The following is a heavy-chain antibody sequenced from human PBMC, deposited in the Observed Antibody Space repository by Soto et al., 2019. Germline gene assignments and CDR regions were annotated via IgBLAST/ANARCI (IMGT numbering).Heavy chain of an antibody. CDR1: GFTFSNYA. V-gene: IGHV3-23*01. D-gene: IGHD5-18*01. J-gene: IGHJ5*02. CDR3: AKDSTWIQLWFVH. CDR2: ISGSGADT. Sequence: PGGSLRLSCAVSGFTFSNYAMTWVRQAPGKGLEWVSGISGSGADTYYADSVKGRFTISRDNSENTLHLQMNSLRAEDTAVYYCAKDSTWIQLWFVHWGQGSLVTVSS.